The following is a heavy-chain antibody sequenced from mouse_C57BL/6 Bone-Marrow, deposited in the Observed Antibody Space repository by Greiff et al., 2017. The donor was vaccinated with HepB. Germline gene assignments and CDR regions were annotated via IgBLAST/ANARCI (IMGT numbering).Heavy chain of an antibody. CDR2: IYPGDGDT. D-gene: IGHD1-1*01. V-gene: IGHV1-80*01. CDR3: AKGCYGSSQFAY. Sequence: QVQLKQSGAELVKPGASVKISCKASGYAFSSYWMNWVKQRPGKGLEWIGQIYPGDGDTNYNGKFKGKATLTADKSSSTAYMQLSSLTSEDSAVYFLAKGCYGSSQFAYWGQGTLVTVSA. J-gene: IGHJ3*01. CDR1: GYAFSSYW.